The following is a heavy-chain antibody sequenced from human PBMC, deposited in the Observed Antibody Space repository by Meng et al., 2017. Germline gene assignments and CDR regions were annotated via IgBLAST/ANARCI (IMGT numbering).Heavy chain of an antibody. CDR3: ARDTVTTVEENAFDI. CDR2: IYYSGST. Sequence: SETLSLTCTVSGGSISSGGYYWSWIRQHPGKGLEWIGYIYYSGSTYYNQSLKSRVTISVDTSKNQFSLKLSSVTAADTAVYYCARDTVTTVEENAFDIWGQGTMVTVSS. V-gene: IGHV4-31*03. CDR1: GGSISSGGYY. J-gene: IGHJ3*02. D-gene: IGHD4-17*01.